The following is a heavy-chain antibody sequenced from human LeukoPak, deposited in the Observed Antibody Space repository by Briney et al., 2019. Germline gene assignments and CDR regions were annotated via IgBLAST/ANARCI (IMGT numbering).Heavy chain of an antibody. V-gene: IGHV4-39*07. CDR1: GGSISSSSYY. J-gene: IGHJ4*02. D-gene: IGHD6-19*01. CDR3: ARDFDSSGWKFDY. Sequence: SETLSLTCTVSGGSISSSSYYWGWIRRPPGKGLEWIGSIYYSGSTYYNPSLKSRVTISVDTSKNQFSLKLSSVTAADTAVYYCARDFDSSGWKFDYWGQGTLVTVSS. CDR2: IYYSGST.